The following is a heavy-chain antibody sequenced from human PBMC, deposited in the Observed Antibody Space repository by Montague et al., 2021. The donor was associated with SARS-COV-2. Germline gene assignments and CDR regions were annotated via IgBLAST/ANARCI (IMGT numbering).Heavy chain of an antibody. J-gene: IGHJ3*01. CDR1: GFIFSNFA. CDR3: ARDRVPPESGGAFDL. V-gene: IGHV3-30*04. CDR2: ITYDGVDK. D-gene: IGHD1-14*01. Sequence: SLRLSCAASGFIFSNFAFHWVRQAPGKGLEWVAIITYDGVDKFYADSVKGRFTISRDNSKNTLYLRMNSLTPEDTAIYYCARDRVPPESGGAFDLWGQGALVTVSS.